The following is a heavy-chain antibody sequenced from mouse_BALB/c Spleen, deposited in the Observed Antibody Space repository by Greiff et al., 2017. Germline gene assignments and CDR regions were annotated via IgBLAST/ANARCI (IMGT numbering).Heavy chain of an antibody. CDR2: IDPENGDT. CDR1: GFNIKDYY. Sequence: VQLQQSGAELVRSGASVKLSCTASGFNIKDYYMHWVKQRPEQGLEWIGWIDPENGDTEYAPKFQGKATMTADTSSNTAYLQLSSLTSEDTAVYYCVLYYYGSSYEDYWGQGTTRTVSS. D-gene: IGHD1-1*01. J-gene: IGHJ2*01. CDR3: VLYYYGSSYEDY. V-gene: IGHV14-4*02.